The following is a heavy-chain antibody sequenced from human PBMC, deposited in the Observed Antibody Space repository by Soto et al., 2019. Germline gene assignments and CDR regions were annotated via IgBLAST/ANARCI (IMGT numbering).Heavy chain of an antibody. D-gene: IGHD3-16*02. CDR1: GGSISSYY. CDR2: IYTSGST. CDR3: ARVVRRDYVWGSYRSASYGMDV. J-gene: IGHJ6*04. Sequence: QVQLQESGPGLVKPSETLSLTCTVSGGSISSYYWSWIRQPAGKGLEWIGRIYTSGSTNYTPTLMSRVTMSVDTSENQFPLKLSSVTAADAAVYSCARVVRRDYVWGSYRSASYGMDVWGKGTTVTVSS. V-gene: IGHV4-4*07.